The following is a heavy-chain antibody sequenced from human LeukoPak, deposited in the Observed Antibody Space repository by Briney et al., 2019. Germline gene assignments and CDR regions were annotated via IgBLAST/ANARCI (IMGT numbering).Heavy chain of an antibody. Sequence: GGSLRLSCAASGFTFISYWMSWVRQAPGKGLEWVANIKQDGSEKYYVDSVKGRFTISRDNAKNSLYLQMNSLRAEDTAVYYCASALVPENWGQGTLVTVSS. V-gene: IGHV3-7*01. J-gene: IGHJ4*02. CDR2: IKQDGSEK. CDR1: GFTFISYW. D-gene: IGHD6-6*01. CDR3: ASALVPEN.